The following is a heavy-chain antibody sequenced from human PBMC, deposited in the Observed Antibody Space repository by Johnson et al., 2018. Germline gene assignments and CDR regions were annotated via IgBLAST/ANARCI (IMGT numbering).Heavy chain of an antibody. CDR3: AKALGAERYGHGYWYGDV. V-gene: IGHV3-30*18. Sequence: QVQLVQSGGGVVQPGRSLRLSCAVSGFTFSNYGMHWVRQAPGKGLAWVAVISYDGFNKYYADSVKGRFTISRDNSKTTLYLQMNSLRPEDRAVYYCAKALGAERYGHGYWYGDVWGKGTTVTVSS. J-gene: IGHJ6*04. CDR1: GFTFSNYG. CDR2: ISYDGFNK. D-gene: IGHD5-18*01.